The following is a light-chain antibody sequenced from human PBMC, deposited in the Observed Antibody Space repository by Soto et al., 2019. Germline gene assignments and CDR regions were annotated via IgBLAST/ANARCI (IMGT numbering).Light chain of an antibody. J-gene: IGKJ2*01. Sequence: EIGMTQSPATLSVSPGERATLSCRASQSVGSGLSWYQQKPGQAPRLLIYGASTRATGIPARFSGSGSGTEFTLTISSLQSEDYAVYYCQQYHNWPPYTFGQGTKVEI. CDR2: GAS. V-gene: IGKV3-15*01. CDR3: QQYHNWPPYT. CDR1: QSVGSG.